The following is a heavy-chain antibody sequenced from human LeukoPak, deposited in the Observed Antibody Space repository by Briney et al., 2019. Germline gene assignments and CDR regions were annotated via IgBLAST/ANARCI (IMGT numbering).Heavy chain of an antibody. D-gene: IGHD6-19*01. CDR2: ISYDGSNK. CDR3: ASAVAGTGGPFDY. Sequence: AGRSLRLSCAASGFTFSSYGIHWVRQAPPKGLEWVAVISYDGSNKYYADSVKGRFAISRDNSKNTLYLQMNSLRAEDTAVYYCASAVAGTGGPFDYWGQGTLVTVSS. CDR1: GFTFSSYG. J-gene: IGHJ4*02. V-gene: IGHV3-30*03.